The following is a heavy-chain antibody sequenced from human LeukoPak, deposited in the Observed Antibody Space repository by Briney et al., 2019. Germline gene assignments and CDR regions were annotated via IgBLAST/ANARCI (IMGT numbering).Heavy chain of an antibody. J-gene: IGHJ3*02. V-gene: IGHV1-2*06. D-gene: IGHD3-3*01. CDR2: INPNSGGT. Sequence: ASVKVSCKASGSTFTGYYMHWVRQAPGQGLEWMGRINPNSGGTNYAQKFQGRVTMTRDTSISTAYMELSRLRSDDTAVYYCAREVWSLNAFDIWGQGTMVTVSS. CDR3: AREVWSLNAFDI. CDR1: GSTFTGYY.